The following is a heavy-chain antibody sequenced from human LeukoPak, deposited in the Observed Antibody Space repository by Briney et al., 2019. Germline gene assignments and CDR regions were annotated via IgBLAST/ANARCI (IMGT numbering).Heavy chain of an antibody. CDR1: GSSISSYY. CDR3: ARDGWFDAPATGGMDV. CDR2: IYYSGST. Sequence: SETLSLTCTVSGSSISSYYWSWIRQPPGKGLEWIGYIYYSGSTNYNPSLKNRVTTSVHTSKSQFSLQLSSVTAADTAVYYCARDGWFDAPATGGMDVWGQGTTVTVSS. V-gene: IGHV4-59*12. J-gene: IGHJ6*02. D-gene: IGHD3-10*01.